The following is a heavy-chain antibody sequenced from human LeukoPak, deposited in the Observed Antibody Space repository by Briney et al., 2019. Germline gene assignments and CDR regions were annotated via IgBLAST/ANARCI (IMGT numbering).Heavy chain of an antibody. D-gene: IGHD3-9*01. J-gene: IGHJ4*02. CDR2: ISGSGGST. V-gene: IGHV3-23*01. CDR1: GFTFSSYA. Sequence: GGSLRLSCAASGFTFSSYAMSWVRQAPGKGLEWVSVISGSGGSTYYADSVNGRFTISRDNSKNTLYLQMNSLRAEDTAVYYCAKGDTYYDLLTCFDFWGPGTLVTVSS. CDR3: AKGDTYYDLLTCFDF.